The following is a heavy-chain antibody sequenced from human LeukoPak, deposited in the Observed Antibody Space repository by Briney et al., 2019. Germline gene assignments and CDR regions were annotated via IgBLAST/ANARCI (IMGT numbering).Heavy chain of an antibody. J-gene: IGHJ4*02. V-gene: IGHV3-74*01. CDR3: VRDNAYKFDY. Sequence: GGSLRLSCAVSGFTFSSYWMNWVRQVPGKGLVWVSHINTFGTTATYADSVKGRFTISRDNANNTLYLQMNSLRVEDTAVYYCVRDNAYKFDYWAREPWSPSPQ. D-gene: IGHD5-24*01. CDR1: GFTFSSYW. CDR2: INTFGTTA.